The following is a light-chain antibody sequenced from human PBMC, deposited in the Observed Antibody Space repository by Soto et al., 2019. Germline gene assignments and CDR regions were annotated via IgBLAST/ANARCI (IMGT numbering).Light chain of an antibody. J-gene: IGKJ4*01. CDR1: QSVSSSY. CDR2: GAS. CDR3: QQYDNSPLT. V-gene: IGKV3-20*01. Sequence: EIVLTQSPGTLSLSAGERATLSCRASQSVSSSYLAWYQQKPGQAPRLLIYGASSRATGIPDRFSGSGSGTDFTLTISRLEPEDFAVYYCQQYDNSPLTFGGGTKVKIK.